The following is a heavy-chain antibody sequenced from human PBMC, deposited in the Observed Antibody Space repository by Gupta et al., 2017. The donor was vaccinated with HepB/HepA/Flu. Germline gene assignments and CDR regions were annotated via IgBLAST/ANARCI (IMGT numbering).Heavy chain of an antibody. D-gene: IGHD7-27*01. J-gene: IGHJ4*02. CDR2: IYWDDDE. V-gene: IGHV2-5*02. CDR3: AHRELGPTREYFDY. CDR1: GFSLITNGVG. Sequence: QITLKESGPTLVKPTETLTLTCTFSGFSLITNGVGVGWFRQPPGKALEWLALIYWDDDERHSPSLRTRLSITKDTSKNQVVLTMTNMDPMDTATDECAHRELGPTREYFDYWGQGSLVTVSS.